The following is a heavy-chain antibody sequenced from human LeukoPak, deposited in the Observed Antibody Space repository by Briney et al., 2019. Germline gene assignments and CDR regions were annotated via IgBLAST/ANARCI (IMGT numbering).Heavy chain of an antibody. CDR1: GHTFTNYG. D-gene: IGHD3-16*01. V-gene: IGHV1-18*01. Sequence: ASVKVSCKAPGHTFTNYGIGWVRQAPGQGLEWMGWISAYNGNTNYAQKLQGRVTMTTDTSTSTAYMQLRSLRSDDTAVYYCVWVNFDYWGQRTLVTVSP. CDR2: ISAYNGNT. CDR3: VWVNFDY. J-gene: IGHJ4*02.